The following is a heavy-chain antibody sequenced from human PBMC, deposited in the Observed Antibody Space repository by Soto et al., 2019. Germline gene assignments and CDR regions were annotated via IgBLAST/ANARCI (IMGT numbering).Heavy chain of an antibody. CDR1: GFTFSSYA. J-gene: IGHJ4*02. CDR3: ARLGYSSGWDY. CDR2: ISSNGGST. V-gene: IGHV3-64*04. Sequence: GGSLRLSCSASGFTFSSYAMHWVRQAPGKGLEYVSAISSNGGSTYYADSVKGRFTISRDNAKNTLYLQMNSLRAEDTAVYYCARLGYSSGWDYWGKGTLVTVSS. D-gene: IGHD6-19*01.